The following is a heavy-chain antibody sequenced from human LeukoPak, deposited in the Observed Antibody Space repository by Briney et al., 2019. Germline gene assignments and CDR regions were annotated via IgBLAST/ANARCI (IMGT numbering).Heavy chain of an antibody. CDR2: INPSGGST. CDR3: ARNVASGLDY. J-gene: IGHJ4*02. D-gene: IGHD3-10*01. V-gene: IGHV1-46*03. CDR1: GYTFTTYY. Sequence: GASVKVSCKASGYTFTTYYIHWVRQAPGQGLEWMGFINPSGGSTSYAQKFQGRVTMTRDTSTSTVYMELSSLRSEDTDVYYCARNVASGLDYWGQGTLVIVSS.